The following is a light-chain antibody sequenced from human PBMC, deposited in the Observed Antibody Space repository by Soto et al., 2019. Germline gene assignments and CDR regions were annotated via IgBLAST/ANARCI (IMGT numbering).Light chain of an antibody. Sequence: AIQMTQSPSSLSASVGDRVTITCRASQGIRNDLGWYQQKPGKAPKLLINAASSLQSGVPSRFSGSGSGTDLTLTISSLQPEDFATYYCLQDYNYPRTFGQGTKVEIK. J-gene: IGKJ1*01. CDR3: LQDYNYPRT. CDR1: QGIRND. CDR2: AAS. V-gene: IGKV1-6*02.